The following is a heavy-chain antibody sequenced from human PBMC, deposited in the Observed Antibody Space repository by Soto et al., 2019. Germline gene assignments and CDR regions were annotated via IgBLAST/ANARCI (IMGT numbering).Heavy chain of an antibody. J-gene: IGHJ4*02. CDR1: GVSLSNSGVG. V-gene: IGHV2-5*02. D-gene: IGHD6-19*01. Sequence: QITLKASGPTLVKPTQPLTLTCTFSGVSLSNSGVGVGWILQPPGKALEWLALIYWDDYKRYTPSLKSKLTTAKDTSKNQVVITMTNMDPVDTATYYCAHRRLTREVDRSSGWSVTSDYWGQGTLVTVSS. CDR2: IYWDDYK. CDR3: AHRRLTREVDRSSGWSVTSDY.